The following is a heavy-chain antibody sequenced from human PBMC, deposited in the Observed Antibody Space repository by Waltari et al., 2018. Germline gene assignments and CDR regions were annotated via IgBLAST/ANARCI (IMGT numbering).Heavy chain of an antibody. CDR3: ATLGRWFGEIPYGMDV. Sequence: QVQLVQSGAEVKKPGASVKVSCKVSGYTLTEVSMHWVRQAPGKGLEWMGGSEAEHGETIYAQKFQGRVTMTEDTSTDTAYMELSSLRSEDTAVYYCATLGRWFGEIPYGMDVWGQGTTVTVSS. CDR2: SEAEHGET. CDR1: GYTLTEVS. V-gene: IGHV1-24*01. J-gene: IGHJ6*02. D-gene: IGHD3-10*01.